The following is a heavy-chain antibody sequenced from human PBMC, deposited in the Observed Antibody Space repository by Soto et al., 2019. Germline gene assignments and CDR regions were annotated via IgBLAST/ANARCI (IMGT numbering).Heavy chain of an antibody. CDR1: VFIFSSYG. J-gene: IGHJ5*02. Sequence: QVPLVESGGGVVQPGQSLRLSCAASVFIFSSYGMHWVRQAPGKGLEWVAGIWYDGSNTFYSDAVKGRFSISRDNSKNTVDLQMNSLRAEDTDVYYCSKSIAVAPGGRDPCCQGILVTVSS. CDR3: SKSIAVAPGGRDP. D-gene: IGHD6-19*01. V-gene: IGHV3-33*06. CDR2: IWYDGSNT.